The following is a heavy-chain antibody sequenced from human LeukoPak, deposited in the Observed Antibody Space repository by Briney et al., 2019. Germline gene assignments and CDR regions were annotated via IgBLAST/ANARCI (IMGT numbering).Heavy chain of an antibody. Sequence: PGGSLRLSCAASGFTFSSYAMSWVRQAPGKGLEWVSGISGSGGSTYYSDSVKGRFTISRDDSTNTLYLYMNSLRADDTAVYYCATYRRGPSYYFDYWGQGTLVTVSS. V-gene: IGHV3-23*01. CDR2: ISGSGGST. CDR3: ATYRRGPSYYFDY. D-gene: IGHD3-16*02. J-gene: IGHJ4*02. CDR1: GFTFSSYA.